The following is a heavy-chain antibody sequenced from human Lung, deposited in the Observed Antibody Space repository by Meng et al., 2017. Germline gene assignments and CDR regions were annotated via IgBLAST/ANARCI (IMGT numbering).Heavy chain of an antibody. CDR1: GGSFSDYY. CDR3: ARGPTTMAHDFDY. J-gene: IGHJ4*02. D-gene: IGHD4-11*01. Sequence: VQLQRWGEGLLKPSETLSLTFVVSGGSFSDYYWSWIRQPPGKGLEWIGEINHSGSTNYNPSLESRATISVDTSQNNLSLKLSSVTAADSAVYYCARGPTTMAHDFDYWGQGTLVTVSS. V-gene: IGHV4-34*01. CDR2: INHSGST.